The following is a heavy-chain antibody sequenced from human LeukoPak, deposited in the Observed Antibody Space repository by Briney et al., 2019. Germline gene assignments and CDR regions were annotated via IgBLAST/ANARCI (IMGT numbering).Heavy chain of an antibody. D-gene: IGHD1-26*01. CDR3: AKDYRYSGSYEFDY. CDR2: ISYDGSNQ. V-gene: IGHV3-30*18. CDR1: GFIFSSYG. Sequence: GGSLRLSCAASGFIFSSYGMHWVRQAPGKGLEWVAVISYDGSNQYYADSVKGRFTISRDNSKNTLYLQMNTLRVEDTAVYYCAKDYRYSGSYEFDYWGQGTLVTVSS. J-gene: IGHJ4*02.